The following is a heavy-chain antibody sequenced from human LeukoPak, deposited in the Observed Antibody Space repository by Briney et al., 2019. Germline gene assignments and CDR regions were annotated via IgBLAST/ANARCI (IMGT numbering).Heavy chain of an antibody. Sequence: GGSLRLSCAASGFTFSSNGMHWVRQAPGKGLEWVSAISGGGGSTYYADSVKGRFTISRDNSKNTLYLQMNSLRAEDTAVYYCAKAPDSSGYYYGDAFDIWGQGTMVTVSS. J-gene: IGHJ3*02. CDR3: AKAPDSSGYYYGDAFDI. D-gene: IGHD3-22*01. V-gene: IGHV3-23*01. CDR1: GFTFSSNG. CDR2: ISGGGGST.